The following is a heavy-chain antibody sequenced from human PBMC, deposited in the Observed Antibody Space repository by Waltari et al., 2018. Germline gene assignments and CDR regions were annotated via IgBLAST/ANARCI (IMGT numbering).Heavy chain of an antibody. D-gene: IGHD1-26*01. CDR1: GYTFTGYY. J-gene: IGHJ4*02. V-gene: IGHV1-2*06. CDR3: ARDPRGSWPDY. CDR2: INPNSGGT. Sequence: QVQLVQSGAEVKKPGASVKVSCKASGYTFTGYYMHWVRQAPGQGLEWMGRINPNSGGTNYAQKCQGRVTMTRDTSISTAYMELSRLRSDDTAVYYCARDPRGSWPDYWGQGTLVTVSS.